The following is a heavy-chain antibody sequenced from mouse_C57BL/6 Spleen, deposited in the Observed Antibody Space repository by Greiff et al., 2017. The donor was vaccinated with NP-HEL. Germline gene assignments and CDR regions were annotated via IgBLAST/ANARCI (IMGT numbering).Heavy chain of an antibody. Sequence: QVQLQQSGAELAKPGASVKLSCKASGYTFTSYWMHWVKQRPGQGLEWIGYINPSSGYTKYNQKFKDKATLTAYKSSSTAYMQLSSLTYEDSAVYYCARENYGSQYYFDYWGQGTTLTVSS. J-gene: IGHJ2*01. CDR3: ARENYGSQYYFDY. V-gene: IGHV1-7*01. CDR1: GYTFTSYW. CDR2: INPSSGYT. D-gene: IGHD1-1*01.